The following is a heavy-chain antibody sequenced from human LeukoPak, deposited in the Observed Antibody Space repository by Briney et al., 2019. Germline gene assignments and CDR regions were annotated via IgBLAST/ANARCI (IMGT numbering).Heavy chain of an antibody. V-gene: IGHV3-9*03. CDR1: GFTFSSYS. D-gene: IGHD6-19*01. CDR2: ISWNSDNI. CDR3: AKDSSSWDNYLDS. J-gene: IGHJ4*02. Sequence: QSGGSLRLSCAASGFTFSSYSMNWVRQAPGKGLEWVSGISWNSDNIGYADSVRGRFTISRDNAKNSLFLQMNSLRAEDMALYYCAKDSSSWDNYLDSWGQGTLVTVSS.